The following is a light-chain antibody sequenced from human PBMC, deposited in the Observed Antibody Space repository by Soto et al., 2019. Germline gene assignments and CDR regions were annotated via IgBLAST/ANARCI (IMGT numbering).Light chain of an antibody. J-gene: IGKJ2*01. CDR3: QQSFEIPVT. CDR1: QTIRTS. V-gene: IGKV1-39*01. Sequence: DIPMTQSPSSLPASIGDRVTITCRASQTIRTSLNWYQQKAGKAPNLLISSASSLHSGVPSRFTGTGSGTDFTLTISSLQSEDFATYFCQQSFEIPVTFGQGTKLEI. CDR2: SAS.